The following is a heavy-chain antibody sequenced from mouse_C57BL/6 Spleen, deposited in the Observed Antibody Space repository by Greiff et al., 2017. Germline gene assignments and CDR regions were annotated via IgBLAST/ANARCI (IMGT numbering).Heavy chain of an antibody. V-gene: IGHV1-72*01. CDR2: IDPNSGGT. Sequence: QVQLQQSGAELVKPGASVKLSCKASGYTFTSYWMHWVKQRPGRGLEWIGRIDPNSGGTKYNEKFKSKATLTVDKPSSTAYMQLSSLTSEDSAVYYCARENWDRFAYWGQGTLVTVSA. CDR3: ARENWDRFAY. J-gene: IGHJ3*01. CDR1: GYTFTSYW. D-gene: IGHD4-1*01.